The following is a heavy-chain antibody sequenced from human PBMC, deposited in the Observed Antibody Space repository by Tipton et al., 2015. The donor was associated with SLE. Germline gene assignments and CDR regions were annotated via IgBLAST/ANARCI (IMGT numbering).Heavy chain of an antibody. V-gene: IGHV3-43D*04. D-gene: IGHD1-26*01. CDR1: GFTFDDYA. Sequence: SLRLSCAASGFTFDDYAMHWVRQAPGKGLEWVSLISWDGGSTYYADSVKGRFTISRDNSKNTLYLQMNSLRAEDTAVYYCAKRGSGWGQGTLVTVSS. J-gene: IGHJ4*02. CDR2: ISWDGGST. CDR3: AKRGSG.